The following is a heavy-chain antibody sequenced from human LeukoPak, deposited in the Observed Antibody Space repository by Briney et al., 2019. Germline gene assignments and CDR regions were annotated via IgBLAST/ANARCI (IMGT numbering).Heavy chain of an antibody. V-gene: IGHV3-23*01. CDR2: ISASGDST. CDR3: AKGAYYAD. J-gene: IGHJ4*02. CDR1: GFTFSSYG. Sequence: QPGGSLRLSCAASGFTFSSYGMSWVRQAPGKGLEWVSTISASGDSTYYADSVKGRFTSSRDNSKNTLCLQMNSLRAEDTAVYYCAKGAYYADWGQGTLVTVSS. D-gene: IGHD3-3*01.